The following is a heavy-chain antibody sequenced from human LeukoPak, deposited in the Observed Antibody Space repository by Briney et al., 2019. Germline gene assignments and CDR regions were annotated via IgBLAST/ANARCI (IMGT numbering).Heavy chain of an antibody. Sequence: SETLSLTCTVSGGSISGYYWTWIRQPPGTGLEWIGYIYYGGSTKYNPSLTSRVTISVDTSRNQFSLKLTSLTAADTAVYYCARRGGWSGQSFDYWGQGTLVTVSS. V-gene: IGHV4-59*01. CDR2: IYYGGST. CDR3: ARRGGWSGQSFDY. J-gene: IGHJ4*02. D-gene: IGHD3-3*01. CDR1: GGSISGYY.